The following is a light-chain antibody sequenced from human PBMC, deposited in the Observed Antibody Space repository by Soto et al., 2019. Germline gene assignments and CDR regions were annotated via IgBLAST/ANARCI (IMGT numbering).Light chain of an antibody. V-gene: IGKV1-16*02. CDR3: QQYHSYPVT. Sequence: DIQMTQSPSSLSASVGDTVTITCRASQGINDFLAWFQQKPRKAPKSLISAASSLQSGVPSKFSGSGSDRDFTLTISSLQPEDSATYYCQQYHSYPVTFGGGTKVEIK. CDR1: QGINDF. J-gene: IGKJ4*01. CDR2: AAS.